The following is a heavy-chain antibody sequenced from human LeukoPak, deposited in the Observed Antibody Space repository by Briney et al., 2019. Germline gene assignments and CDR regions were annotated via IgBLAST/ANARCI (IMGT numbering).Heavy chain of an antibody. J-gene: IGHJ6*02. CDR1: GFTFSSYA. CDR2: ISGSGGST. V-gene: IGHV3-23*01. D-gene: IGHD3-10*01. CDR3: AKGEAHYYGSGSYYYYGMDV. Sequence: GGSLRLSCAASGFTFSSYAMRWVRQAPGKGLEWVSAISGSGGSTYYAYSVKGRFTISRDNSKNTLYLQMNSLRAEDTAVYYCAKGEAHYYGSGSYYYYGMDVWGQGTTVTVSS.